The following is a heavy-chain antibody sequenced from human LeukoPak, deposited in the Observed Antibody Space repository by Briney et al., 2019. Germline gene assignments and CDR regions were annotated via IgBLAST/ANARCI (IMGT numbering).Heavy chain of an antibody. CDR2: IYYSGST. J-gene: IGHJ4*02. D-gene: IGHD6-13*01. V-gene: IGHV4-59*01. Sequence: PSETLSLTCTVSGGSISSYYWSWIRQPPGKGLEWIGYIYYSGSTNYNPSLKSRVTISVDTSKNQFSLKLSSVTAADTAVYYWARVIGSWYGGFDYWGQGTPVTVSS. CDR1: GGSISSYY. CDR3: ARVIGSWYGGFDY.